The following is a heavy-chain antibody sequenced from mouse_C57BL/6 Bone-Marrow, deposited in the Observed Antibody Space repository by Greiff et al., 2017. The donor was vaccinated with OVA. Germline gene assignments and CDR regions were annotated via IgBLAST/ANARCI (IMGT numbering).Heavy chain of an antibody. CDR3: ASLNYYGSRGYFDV. CDR1: GFTFSDYG. D-gene: IGHD1-1*01. Sequence: VQLVESGGGLVKPGGSLKLSCAASGFTFSDYGMHWVRQAPEKGLEWVAYISSGSSTIYYADTVKGRFTISRDNAKNTLFLQMTSLRSEDTAMYYCASLNYYGSRGYFDVWGTGTTVTVSS. J-gene: IGHJ1*03. V-gene: IGHV5-17*01. CDR2: ISSGSSTI.